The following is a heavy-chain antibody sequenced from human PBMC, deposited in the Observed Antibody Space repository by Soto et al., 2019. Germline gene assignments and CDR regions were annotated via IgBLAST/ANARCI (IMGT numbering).Heavy chain of an antibody. CDR2: ISAYNGNT. V-gene: IGHV1-18*04. J-gene: IGHJ6*02. Sequence: ASVKVSCKASGYTFTSYGISWVRPAPGQGLEWMGWISAYNGNTNYAQKLQGRVTMTTHTSTSTAYMELTSLRSDDPAVYYCARDCSGGSCYAVGVRYDYGMDVWG. D-gene: IGHD2-15*01. CDR1: GYTFTSYG. CDR3: ARDCSGGSCYAVGVRYDYGMDV.